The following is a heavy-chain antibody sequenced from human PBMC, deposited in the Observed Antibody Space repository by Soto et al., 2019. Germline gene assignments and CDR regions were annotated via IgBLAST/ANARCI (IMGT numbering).Heavy chain of an antibody. D-gene: IGHD3-10*01. V-gene: IGHV1-69*02. CDR2: IIPILGIA. CDR3: ASSLITMVRGVYYYYGMDV. CDR1: GGAFISYT. Sequence: SVKVYCKASGGAFISYTISWVRQAPGQGLEWMGRIIPILGIANYAQKFQGRVTITADKSTSTAYMELSSLRSEDTAVYYCASSLITMVRGVYYYYGMDVWGQGTTVTVSS. J-gene: IGHJ6*02.